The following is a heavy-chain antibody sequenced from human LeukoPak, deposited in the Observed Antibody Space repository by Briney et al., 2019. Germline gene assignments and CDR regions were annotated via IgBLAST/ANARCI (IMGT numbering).Heavy chain of an antibody. CDR2: VSGADGTT. J-gene: IGHJ4*02. Sequence: GGSLRLSCAASGFTFSAYGMSWVRQSPRKGLEWVSGVSGADGTTYYADSVKGRFTISRDNSKSTLYLQMNSLRAEDTAVYYCAKGQVVVVAAFFDYWGQGTLVTVSS. CDR3: AKGQVVVVAAFFDY. D-gene: IGHD2-15*01. V-gene: IGHV3-23*01. CDR1: GFTFSAYG.